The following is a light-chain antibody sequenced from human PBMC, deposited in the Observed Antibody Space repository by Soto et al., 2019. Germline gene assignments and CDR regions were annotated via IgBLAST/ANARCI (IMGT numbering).Light chain of an antibody. CDR3: QQYCSSPPLT. J-gene: IGKJ4*01. Sequence: EFVLTQSPGTLSLSPGERATLSCRASQSISSSFLAWYQQRPGQAPRLLIYGASSRCTGIPDRFSGSGSGTDFTLTISRLEPEDFAVYYCQQYCSSPPLTFGGGTKVEIK. CDR1: QSISSSF. CDR2: GAS. V-gene: IGKV3-20*01.